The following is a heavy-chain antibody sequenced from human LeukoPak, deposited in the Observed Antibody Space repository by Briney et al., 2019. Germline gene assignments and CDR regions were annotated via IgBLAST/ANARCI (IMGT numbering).Heavy chain of an antibody. V-gene: IGHV4-39*01. CDR2: IYYSGST. CDR3: ARGGTFGY. J-gene: IGHJ4*02. Sequence: SETLSLTCTVSSASISTGSYYWGWIRQPPGKGLERIGSIYYSGSTYYNPSLKSRVTISVDTSKNQFSLKLSSVTAADTAVYYCARGGTFGYWGQGTLVTVSS. CDR1: SASISTGSYY. D-gene: IGHD3-16*01.